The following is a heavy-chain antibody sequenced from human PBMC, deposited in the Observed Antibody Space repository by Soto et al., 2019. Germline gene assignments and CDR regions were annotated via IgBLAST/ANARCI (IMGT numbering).Heavy chain of an antibody. V-gene: IGHV1-2*02. CDR2: INPNSGGT. CDR1: GYTFTGYY. J-gene: IGHJ4*02. D-gene: IGHD6-6*01. Sequence: QVQLVQSGAEVKTPGASVKVSCKASGYTFTGYYMHWVRQAPGQGPEWMGWINPNSGGTTYQGRVTVTRDTSISTAYMELSSLRSDDTAVYYCARGGSSSLDYWGQGTLVTVSS. CDR3: ARGGSSSLDY.